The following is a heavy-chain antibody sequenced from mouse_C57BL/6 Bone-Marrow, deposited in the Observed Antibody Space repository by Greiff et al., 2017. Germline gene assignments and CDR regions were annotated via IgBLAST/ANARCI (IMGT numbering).Heavy chain of an antibody. V-gene: IGHV1-64*01. CDR3: ARSERRIEPFAY. CDR2: IHPNSGST. Sequence: VQLQQSGAELVKPGASVKLSCKASGYTFTSYWMHWVKQRPGQGLEWIGLIHPNSGSTNYNEKFKSKATLTVDKSSSTAYMQLSSLTSEDSAVYYCARSERRIEPFAYWGQGTLVTVSA. CDR1: GYTFTSYW. J-gene: IGHJ3*01.